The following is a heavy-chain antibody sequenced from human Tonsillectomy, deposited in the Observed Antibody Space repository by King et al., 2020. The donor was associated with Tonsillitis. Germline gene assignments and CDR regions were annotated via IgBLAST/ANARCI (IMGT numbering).Heavy chain of an antibody. CDR3: ARGYPQPPLLPPLY. Sequence: QLQESGPGLVKPSETLSLTCTVSGGSISSYYWSWIRQPPGKGLEWIGYIYYSGSTNYNPSLKSRVTISVDTSKNQFSLKLSSVTAADTAVYYCARGYPQPPLLPPLYWGQGTLLTVSS. V-gene: IGHV4-59*01. CDR2: IYYSGST. CDR1: GGSISSYY. D-gene: IGHD1-14*01. J-gene: IGHJ4*02.